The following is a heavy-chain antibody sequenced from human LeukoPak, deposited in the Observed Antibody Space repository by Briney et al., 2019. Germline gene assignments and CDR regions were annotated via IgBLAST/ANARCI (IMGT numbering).Heavy chain of an antibody. V-gene: IGHV4-61*02. CDR2: IYTSGST. CDR1: GGSISSGSYY. CDR3: ARGVYRCELPNYYFDY. J-gene: IGHJ4*02. D-gene: IGHD1-26*01. Sequence: PSATLSLTCTVSGGSISSGSYYWSWIRQPAGKGLEWIGRIYTSGSTNYNPSLKSRVTISVDTSKNQFSLKLSSVTAADTAVYYCARGVYRCELPNYYFDYWGQGTLVTVSS.